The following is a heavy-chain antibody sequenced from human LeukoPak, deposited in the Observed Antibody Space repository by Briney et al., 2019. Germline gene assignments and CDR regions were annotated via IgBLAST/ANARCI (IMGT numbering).Heavy chain of an antibody. Sequence: GGSLRPSCAASGFTFSSYSMNWVRQAPGKGLEWVSYISSSSSTIYYADSVKGRFTLSRDNAKNSLYLQMNSLRAEDTAVYYCARNYYGSGSPRMFDPWGQGTLVTVSS. J-gene: IGHJ5*02. V-gene: IGHV3-48*04. CDR1: GFTFSSYS. CDR2: ISSSSSTI. D-gene: IGHD3-10*01. CDR3: ARNYYGSGSPRMFDP.